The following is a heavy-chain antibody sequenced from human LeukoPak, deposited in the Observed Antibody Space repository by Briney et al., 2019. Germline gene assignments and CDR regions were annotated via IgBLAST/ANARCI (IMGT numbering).Heavy chain of an antibody. Sequence: SETLSLTCAVYGGSFSGYYWSWIRQPPGKGLEWIGEINHSGSTNYYPSLKSRVTISVDTSKNQFSLKLSSVTAADTAVYYCASGGRGVVPHIDYWGQGTLVTVSS. CDR1: GGSFSGYY. D-gene: IGHD2-21*01. V-gene: IGHV4-34*01. CDR3: ASGGRGVVPHIDY. J-gene: IGHJ4*02. CDR2: INHSGST.